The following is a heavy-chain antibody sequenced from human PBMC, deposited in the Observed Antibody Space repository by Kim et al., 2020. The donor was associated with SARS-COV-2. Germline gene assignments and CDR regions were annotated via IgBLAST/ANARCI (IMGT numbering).Heavy chain of an antibody. CDR1: GGTFSSYA. J-gene: IGHJ4*02. D-gene: IGHD3-22*01. CDR2: IIPILGIA. CDR3: ARGGWDSSGYYYVAFDY. V-gene: IGHV1-69*04. Sequence: SVKVSCKASGGTFSSYAISWVRQAPGQGLEWMGRIIPILGIANYAQKFQGRVTITADKSTSTAYMELSSLRSEDTAVYYCARGGWDSSGYYYVAFDYWGQGTLVTVSS.